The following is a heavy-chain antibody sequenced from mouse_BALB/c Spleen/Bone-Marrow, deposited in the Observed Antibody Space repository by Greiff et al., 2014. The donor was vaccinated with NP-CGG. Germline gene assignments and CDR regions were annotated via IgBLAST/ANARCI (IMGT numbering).Heavy chain of an antibody. Sequence: VQLKQSGPELVKPGASVKISCKASGYTFTDYNMHWVKQSHGKSLEWIGYIYPYNGGTGYNQKFKSKATLTVDNSSSTAYMELRSLTSEDPAVYYCARSKGGNYYAMDYWGQGTSVTVSS. CDR1: GYTFTDYN. CDR3: ARSKGGNYYAMDY. V-gene: IGHV1S29*02. D-gene: IGHD1-1*02. J-gene: IGHJ4*01. CDR2: IYPYNGGT.